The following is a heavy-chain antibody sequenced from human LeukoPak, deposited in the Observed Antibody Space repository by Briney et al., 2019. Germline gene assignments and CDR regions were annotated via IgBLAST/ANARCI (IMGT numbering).Heavy chain of an antibody. V-gene: IGHV3-30*02. CDR3: AKPVIPSAYQGTYYMDV. J-gene: IGHJ6*03. Sequence: GGSLRLSCAASGLIFSSYGMHGVRQAPGEGLEWVAYIRHDESKTFYADSVKGRFTISRDNSKNTLYLQMPSLRAEDTALYYCAKPVIPSAYQGTYYMDVWGKGTTVTVSS. CDR1: GLIFSSYG. D-gene: IGHD3-16*01. CDR2: IRHDESKT.